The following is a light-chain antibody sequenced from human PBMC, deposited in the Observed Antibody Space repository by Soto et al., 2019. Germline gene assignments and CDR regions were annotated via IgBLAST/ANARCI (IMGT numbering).Light chain of an antibody. CDR2: SNY. J-gene: IGLJ3*02. CDR3: QSYDTSLGDCV. V-gene: IGLV1-40*01. CDR1: DSNIGAGYD. Sequence: QSVLTQPPSASGAPGQTVTISCSGSDSNIGAGYDLHWYQQLPGTAPKLLIHSNYLRASGVPDRFSASKSVTSASLAIIGLQADDEADYYCQSYDTSLGDCVFGGGTKLTVL.